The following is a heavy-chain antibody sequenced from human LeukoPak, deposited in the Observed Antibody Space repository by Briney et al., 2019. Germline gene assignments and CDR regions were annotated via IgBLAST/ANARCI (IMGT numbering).Heavy chain of an antibody. CDR2: INHSGST. J-gene: IGHJ4*02. D-gene: IGHD2-2*01. V-gene: IGHV4-34*01. Sequence: SETLSLTCAVYGGSFSGYYWSWIRQPPGKGLEWIGEINHSGSTNYNPSLKSRVTISVDTSKNQFSLKLSSVTAADTAVYYCARDRYLAYFDSWGQGILVTVSS. CDR3: ARDRYLAYFDS. CDR1: GGSFSGYY.